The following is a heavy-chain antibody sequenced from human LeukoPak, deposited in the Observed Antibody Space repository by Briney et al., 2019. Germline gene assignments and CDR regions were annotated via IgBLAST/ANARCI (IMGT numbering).Heavy chain of an antibody. CDR1: GFSFSTYG. V-gene: IGHV3-33*06. Sequence: PGRSLRLSCAASGFSFSTYGMHWVRQAPGKGLEWVAVIWYDGSNKYYADSVKGRFTISRDDSKNTVYLQMNSLRAEDTAVYYCAKADAGYCSGHPCPPDHWGREPWLPSPQ. J-gene: IGHJ4*02. CDR3: AKADAGYCSGHPCPPDH. D-gene: IGHD2-15*01. CDR2: IWYDGSNK.